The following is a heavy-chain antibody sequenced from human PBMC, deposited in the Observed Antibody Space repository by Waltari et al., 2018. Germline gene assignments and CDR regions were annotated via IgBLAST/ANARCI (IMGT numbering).Heavy chain of an antibody. CDR1: GVSLLTNRHS. Sequence: QLQLQESGPGRVKPSETLSLTGSVYGVSLLTNRHSRVWIRQTPGQGLEWIATMSYSGTTYSSPSLKSRVTISRDTSKNQVSLKLGSVTAADTAVYYCATYIGASVGTAAFDVWGQGTKVTVSS. CDR3: ATYIGASVGTAAFDV. D-gene: IGHD5-12*01. CDR2: MSYSGTT. V-gene: IGHV4-39*01. J-gene: IGHJ3*01.